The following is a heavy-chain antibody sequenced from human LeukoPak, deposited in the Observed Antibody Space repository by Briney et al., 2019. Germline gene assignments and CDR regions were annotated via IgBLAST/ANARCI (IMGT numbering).Heavy chain of an antibody. CDR3: AREGRSGDYDY. Sequence: SGGSLRLSCAASGFTFSGYWMHWVRQARGQGLVWVSRINSDGSSTTYADSVKGRFTISRDNAKNTLYLQMNSLRAEDTAVYYCAREGRSGDYDYWGQGTLVTVSS. J-gene: IGHJ4*02. CDR2: INSDGSST. CDR1: GFTFSGYW. D-gene: IGHD4-17*01. V-gene: IGHV3-74*01.